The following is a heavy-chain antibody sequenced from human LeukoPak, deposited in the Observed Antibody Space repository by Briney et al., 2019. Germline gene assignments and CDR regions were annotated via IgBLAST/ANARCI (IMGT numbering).Heavy chain of an antibody. CDR2: INHSGST. CDR3: TYSGSNYPDY. J-gene: IGHJ4*02. D-gene: IGHD1-26*01. Sequence: KPSETLSLTCAGLGGSFSSYFWSWIRQSPGKGLEWIGEINHSGSTNYNPSLKSRVTISLGTSKNQFSLRLSSVTAADPAVYYCTYSGSNYPDYWGQGTLVIVSS. CDR1: GGSFSSYF. V-gene: IGHV4-34*01.